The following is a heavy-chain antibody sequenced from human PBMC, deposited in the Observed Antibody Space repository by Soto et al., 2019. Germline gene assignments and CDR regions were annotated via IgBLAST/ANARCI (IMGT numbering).Heavy chain of an antibody. J-gene: IGHJ6*02. Sequence: GASVKVSCKASGGTFSSYAISWVRQAPGQGLEWMGGIIPIFGTANYAQKFQGRVTITADESTSTAYMELSSLRSEDTAVYYCARDHLTRGYSYGPTYYYYGMDVWGQGTTVTVSS. CDR2: IIPIFGTA. D-gene: IGHD5-18*01. V-gene: IGHV1-69*13. CDR3: ARDHLTRGYSYGPTYYYYGMDV. CDR1: GGTFSSYA.